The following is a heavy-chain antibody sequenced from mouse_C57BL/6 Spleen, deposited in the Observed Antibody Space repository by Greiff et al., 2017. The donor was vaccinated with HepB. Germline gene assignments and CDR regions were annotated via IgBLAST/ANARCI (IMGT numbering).Heavy chain of an antibody. D-gene: IGHD4-1*01. Sequence: EVQRVESGGGLVQPGGSLSLSCAASGFTFTDYYMSWVRQPPGKALEWLGFIRNKANGYTTEYSASVKGRFTISRDNSQSILYLQMNALRAEDSATYYCARANWVYFDYWGQGTTLTVSS. CDR3: ARANWVYFDY. CDR1: GFTFTDYY. CDR2: IRNKANGYTT. J-gene: IGHJ2*01. V-gene: IGHV7-3*01.